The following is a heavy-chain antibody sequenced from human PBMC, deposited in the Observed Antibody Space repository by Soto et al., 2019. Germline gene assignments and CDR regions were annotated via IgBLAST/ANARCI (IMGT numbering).Heavy chain of an antibody. CDR1: RFAFSSYS. D-gene: IGHD3-10*01. Sequence: QLVESGGGLVKPGGSLRVSCAASRFAFSSYSMHWVRQAPMKGLEWVAPINSVASYVYYADSVEGRFTISRDNAKNSGYLQMNSLRAEDTAVYYCTRDRSSFMRGRIRGPYGGLDVWGQGTTVLVS. CDR3: TRDRSSFMRGRIRGPYGGLDV. V-gene: IGHV3-21*01. J-gene: IGHJ6*02. CDR2: INSVASYV.